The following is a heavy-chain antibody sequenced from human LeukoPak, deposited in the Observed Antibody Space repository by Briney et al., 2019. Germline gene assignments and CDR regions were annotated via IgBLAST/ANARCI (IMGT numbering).Heavy chain of an antibody. CDR3: ARIRGGGNARFDY. CDR1: GYSFTGYP. Sequence: ASVKVSCKASGYSFTGYPIHWVRQAPGQGLEWMGWINTNRGDTHFEQKFQDRVTMTRDTSITTAYLELSSVKSDDTAVYFCARIRGGGNARFDYWGQGTLVTVSS. J-gene: IGHJ4*02. CDR2: INTNRGDT. V-gene: IGHV1-2*02. D-gene: IGHD3-3*01.